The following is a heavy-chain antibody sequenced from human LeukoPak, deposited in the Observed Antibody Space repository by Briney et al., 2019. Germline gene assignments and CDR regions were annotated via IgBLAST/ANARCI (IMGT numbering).Heavy chain of an antibody. CDR1: GGSISSGDYS. CDR2: IYHSGRT. CDR3: ARDGGYGHYDY. J-gene: IGHJ4*02. V-gene: IGHV4-30-2*01. Sequence: PLETLSLTCAVSGGSISSGDYSWSWIRQPPGKGLEWIGYIYHSGRTFYNPSLKSRVTISVDTSKNQISLEVTSVTAADTAVYYCARDGGYGHYDYWGRGTLVTVSS. D-gene: IGHD5-18*01.